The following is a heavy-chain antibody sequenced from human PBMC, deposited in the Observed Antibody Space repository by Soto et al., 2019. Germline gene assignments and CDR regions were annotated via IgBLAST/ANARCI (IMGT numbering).Heavy chain of an antibody. V-gene: IGHV1-24*01. CDR1: GYTLTELS. D-gene: IGHD6-13*01. Sequence: GASVKVSCKVSGYTLTELSMHWVRQAPGKGLEWMGGFDPEDGETIYAQKFQGRVTMTEDTSTDTAYMELSSLRSEDTAVYYCAIAAAGFNWFDPWGQGTLVTLS. J-gene: IGHJ5*02. CDR2: FDPEDGET. CDR3: AIAAAGFNWFDP.